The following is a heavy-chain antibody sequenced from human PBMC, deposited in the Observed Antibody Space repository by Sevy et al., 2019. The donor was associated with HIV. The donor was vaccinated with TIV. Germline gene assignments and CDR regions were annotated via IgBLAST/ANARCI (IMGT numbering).Heavy chain of an antibody. J-gene: IGHJ6*03. CDR2: INAGNGNT. Sequence: ASVKVSCKASGYTFISYVMHWVRQAPGQRLEWMGWINAGNGNTKYSQKFQGRVTITRDTSASTAYMELSSLRSEDTAVYYCARDGWFGDYYMDAWGKGTTVTVSS. CDR1: GYTFISYV. CDR3: ARDGWFGDYYMDA. D-gene: IGHD3-10*01. V-gene: IGHV1-3*01.